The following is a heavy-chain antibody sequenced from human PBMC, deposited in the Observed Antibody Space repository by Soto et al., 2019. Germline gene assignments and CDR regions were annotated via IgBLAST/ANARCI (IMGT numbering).Heavy chain of an antibody. CDR1: GFTFRSYA. CDR3: AKDGTVVPAAMPDY. J-gene: IGHJ4*02. Sequence: GGSLRLSCGASGFTFRSYAISWGRQAPGKGLEWVSAISGGGGTTYYTNSVKGRFTISRDNSKNTLFLQMNSLRAEDTAVYYCAKDGTVVPAAMPDYWGQGALVTVSS. V-gene: IGHV3-23*01. CDR2: ISGGGGTT. D-gene: IGHD2-2*01.